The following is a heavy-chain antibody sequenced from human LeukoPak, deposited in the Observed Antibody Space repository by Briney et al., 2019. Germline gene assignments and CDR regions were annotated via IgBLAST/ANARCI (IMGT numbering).Heavy chain of an antibody. CDR1: GYTFDTSS. D-gene: IGHD1-1*01. CDR3: TRVRNSNNWWGAFDI. Sequence: ASVNISCKAFGYTFDTSSISWVRQAPGQRLEWMGWISPNNGNTHYAQGVQGRVTMTTDTSRSTAYMKLRSLRSDDTAVYYCTRVRNSNNWWGAFDIWGQGTMVTVSS. CDR2: ISPNNGNT. J-gene: IGHJ3*02. V-gene: IGHV1-18*01.